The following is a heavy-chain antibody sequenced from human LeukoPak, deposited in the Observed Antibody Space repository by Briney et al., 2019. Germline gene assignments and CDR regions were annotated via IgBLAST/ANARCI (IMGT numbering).Heavy chain of an antibody. CDR2: MNPNSGNT. D-gene: IGHD6-13*01. V-gene: IGHV1-8*01. CDR3: ARRIAAAGTPLGF. CDR1: GYTFTSYD. J-gene: IGHJ4*02. Sequence: GASVKVSCKASGYTFTSYDINWVRQATGQGLEWMGWMNPNSGNTGYAQKFQGRVTMTRNTSISTAYMELSSLRSEATAVYYCARRIAAAGTPLGFWGQGTLVTVSS.